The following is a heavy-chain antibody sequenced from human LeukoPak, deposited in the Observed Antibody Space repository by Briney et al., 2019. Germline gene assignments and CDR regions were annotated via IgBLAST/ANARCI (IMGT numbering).Heavy chain of an antibody. CDR2: ISYDGSNK. Sequence: GGSLRLSCAASGFTFSSYGMHWVRQAPGKGLEWVAVISYDGSNKYYADSVKGRFTISRDNSKNTLYLQMNSLRAEDTAVYYCAKESGTYYYGSSGYLTAGGFDYWGQGTLVTVSS. D-gene: IGHD3-22*01. CDR1: GFTFSSYG. V-gene: IGHV3-30*18. J-gene: IGHJ4*02. CDR3: AKESGTYYYGSSGYLTAGGFDY.